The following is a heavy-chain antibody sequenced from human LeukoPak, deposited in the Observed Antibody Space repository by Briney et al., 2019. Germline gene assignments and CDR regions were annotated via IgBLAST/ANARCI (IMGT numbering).Heavy chain of an antibody. J-gene: IGHJ4*02. D-gene: IGHD3-22*01. CDR1: GFTFSSYW. Sequence: GGSLRLSCAASGFTFSSYWMHWVRQAPGKGLEWVAVIWYDGSNKYYADSVKGRFTISRDNSKNTVYLQMSSLRAEDTAVYYCARDDSSGYTDYWGQGTLVTVSS. CDR2: IWYDGSNK. CDR3: ARDDSSGYTDY. V-gene: IGHV3-33*08.